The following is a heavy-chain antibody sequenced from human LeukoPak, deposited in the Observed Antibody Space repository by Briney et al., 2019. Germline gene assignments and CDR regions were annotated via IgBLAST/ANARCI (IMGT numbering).Heavy chain of an antibody. J-gene: IGHJ4*02. CDR1: GFTFNTFW. Sequence: PGGSLRLSCAASGFTFNTFWMSWVRQAPGKGLEWVASIQEDGREKYYVDSVKGRFTISRDNAKNSLYLHLNSLRAEDTAIYYCATRAAPSHWGQGTLVTVSS. V-gene: IGHV3-7*05. CDR2: IQEDGREK. D-gene: IGHD6-25*01. CDR3: ATRAAPSH.